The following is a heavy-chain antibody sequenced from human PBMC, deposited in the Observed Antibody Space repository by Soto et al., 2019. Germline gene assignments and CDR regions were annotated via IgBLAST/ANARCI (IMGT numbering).Heavy chain of an antibody. J-gene: IGHJ4*02. D-gene: IGHD2-15*01. V-gene: IGHV3-33*01. CDR1: GFAFRSYG. Sequence: WGSLRLSCAASGFAFRSYGMHWVRQAPGKGLEWVAIIGHDGSNRYYVDAVKGRFTISRDNAKNTLYLQMNSLRAEDTAVYYSVRDLGYCSGGICYTVLDYWGQGTLVTVSS. CDR3: VRDLGYCSGGICYTVLDY. CDR2: IGHDGSNR.